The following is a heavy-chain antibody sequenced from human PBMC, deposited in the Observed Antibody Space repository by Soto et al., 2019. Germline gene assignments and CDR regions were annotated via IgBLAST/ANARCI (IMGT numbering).Heavy chain of an antibody. Sequence: ASVKVSCKASGYTFTSYKISWLRQAPGQGLEWMGWINPHNGKTDYAQKVQDRVTMTAETSTSTAYMELRSVRSDDTAMYYCARLSSDGSGFYYSEFDYWGQGTLVTVS. CDR1: GYTFTSYK. CDR2: INPHNGKT. D-gene: IGHD1-26*01. J-gene: IGHJ4*02. V-gene: IGHV1-18*01. CDR3: ARLSSDGSGFYYSEFDY.